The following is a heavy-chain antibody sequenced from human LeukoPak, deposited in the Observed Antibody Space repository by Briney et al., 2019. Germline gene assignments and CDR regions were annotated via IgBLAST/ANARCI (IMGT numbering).Heavy chain of an antibody. V-gene: IGHV4-61*02. CDR3: ARHLELQKYSRAPGWFDP. CDR1: GGSISSGSYY. Sequence: SETLSLTCTVSGGSISSGSYYWSWIRQPAGKGLEWIGRIYTSGSTNYNPSLKSRVTISVDTSKNQFSLKLSSVTAADTAVYYCARHLELQKYSRAPGWFDPWGQGTLVTVSS. D-gene: IGHD6-6*01. CDR2: IYTSGST. J-gene: IGHJ5*02.